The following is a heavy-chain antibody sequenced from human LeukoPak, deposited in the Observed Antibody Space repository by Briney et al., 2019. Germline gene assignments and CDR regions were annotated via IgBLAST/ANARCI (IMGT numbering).Heavy chain of an antibody. CDR2: TIPIFGTA. CDR1: GGTFSSYA. CDR3: ARGSALRFLEWLFFDY. Sequence: ASVKVSCKASGGTFSSYAISWVRQAPGQGLEWMGGTIPIFGTANYAQKFQGRVTITTDESTSTAYMELSSLRSEDTAVYYCARGSALRFLEWLFFDYWGQGTLVTVSS. V-gene: IGHV1-69*05. D-gene: IGHD3-3*01. J-gene: IGHJ4*02.